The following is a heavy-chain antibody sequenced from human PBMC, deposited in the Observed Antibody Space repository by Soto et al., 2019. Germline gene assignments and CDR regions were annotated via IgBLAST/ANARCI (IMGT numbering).Heavy chain of an antibody. CDR2: IIGSGTST. Sequence: EVQLLESGGGLVQPGGSLRLSCAASGFTFSTYVMSWVRQAPGKGLEWVSTIIGSGTSTYYADSVKGRFTISRDNSRNTLYLQLTSLRAEDTAVYYCAKPDSWVQGTLVTVSS. CDR1: GFTFSTYV. CDR3: AKPDS. J-gene: IGHJ4*02. V-gene: IGHV3-23*01.